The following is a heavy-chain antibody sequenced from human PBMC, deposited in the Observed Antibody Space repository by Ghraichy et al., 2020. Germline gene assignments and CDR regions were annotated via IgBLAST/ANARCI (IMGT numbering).Heavy chain of an antibody. V-gene: IGHV3-23*01. CDR1: GFTFSDYA. Sequence: GSLRLSCAASGFTFSDYAMTWVRQTPGRGLEWVAAISGSGINTYYRDSVRGRFIISRDNSRNTVYLQMSSVGAEDTAIYYCARHHHGSGSFDHWGRGTQVTVSS. D-gene: IGHD2-15*01. CDR3: ARHHHGSGSFDH. CDR2: ISGSGINT. J-gene: IGHJ5*02.